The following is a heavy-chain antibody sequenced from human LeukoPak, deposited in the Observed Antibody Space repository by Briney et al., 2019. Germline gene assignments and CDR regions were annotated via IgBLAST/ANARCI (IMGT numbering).Heavy chain of an antibody. CDR1: GFTSGTSW. Sequence: PGGSLRLSCAASGFTSGTSWMSWVRQAPGKGLEWVANINQDGSAQYYVDSVKGRFTISRDNAKSSLYLQMNSLRAEDTAVYYCARGIYGQYYFDFWGQGTLVTVSS. CDR3: ARGIYGQYYFDF. D-gene: IGHD3-10*01. V-gene: IGHV3-7*01. J-gene: IGHJ4*02. CDR2: INQDGSAQ.